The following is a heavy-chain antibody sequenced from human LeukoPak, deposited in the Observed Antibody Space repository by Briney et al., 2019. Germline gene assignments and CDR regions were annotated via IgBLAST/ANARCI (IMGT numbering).Heavy chain of an antibody. CDR3: ASQARGWTHYFDY. J-gene: IGHJ4*02. D-gene: IGHD2-15*01. CDR1: GGSISSYY. V-gene: IGHV4-59*01. CDR2: IYYSGST. Sequence: SETLSLTCTVSGGSISSYYWSWIRQPPGKGLEWIGYIYYSGSTNYNPSLKSRVTISVDTSKNQFSLKLSSVTAADTAVYYCASQARGWTHYFDYWGQGTLVTVSS.